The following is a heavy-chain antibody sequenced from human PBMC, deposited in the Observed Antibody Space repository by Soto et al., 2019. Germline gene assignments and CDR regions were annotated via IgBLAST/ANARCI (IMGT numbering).Heavy chain of an antibody. CDR3: ARDPTLLGPLDRFMDV. J-gene: IGHJ6*04. CDR1: GITFSDYA. CDR2: ISSSSSYI. V-gene: IGHV3-21*01. Sequence: EVQLVESGGGLVKPGGSLTLSCAASGITFSDYAMNWVRQAPGKGLEWVSSISSSSSYIYYADSVKGRFTISRDNAKKSLYLHLNRLRAEDTAVYYCARDPTLLGPLDRFMDVWGKGTTVTVSS. D-gene: IGHD3-16*02.